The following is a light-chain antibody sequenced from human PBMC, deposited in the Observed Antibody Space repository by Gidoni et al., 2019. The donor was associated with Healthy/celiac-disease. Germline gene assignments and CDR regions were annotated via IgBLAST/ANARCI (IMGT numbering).Light chain of an antibody. J-gene: IGKJ1*01. CDR1: QSISSY. CDR3: QQSYSTPRT. V-gene: IGKV1-39*01. Sequence: IQLPQSPSSLSASVGDRVTITCRASQSISSYLNWYQQKPGKAPKMLIYAASSLQSGVPSRLSGSGSGTDFTLTISSLQPEDFATYYCQQSYSTPRTFGQGTKVEIK. CDR2: AAS.